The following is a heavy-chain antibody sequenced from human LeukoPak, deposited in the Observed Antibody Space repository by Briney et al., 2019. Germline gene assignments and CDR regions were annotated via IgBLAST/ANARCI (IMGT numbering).Heavy chain of an antibody. CDR2: INPNSGGT. J-gene: IGHJ4*02. V-gene: IGHV1-2*02. D-gene: IGHD3-22*01. CDR1: GYTFTGYY. CDR3: ARDDSSGWNFDY. Sequence: GASVKVSCKASGYTFTGYYMHWVRQAPGQGLEWMGWINPNSGGTNYAQKFQGRVTMTRDTPISTAYMELSRLRSDDTAVYYCARDDSSGWNFDYWGQGTLVTVSS.